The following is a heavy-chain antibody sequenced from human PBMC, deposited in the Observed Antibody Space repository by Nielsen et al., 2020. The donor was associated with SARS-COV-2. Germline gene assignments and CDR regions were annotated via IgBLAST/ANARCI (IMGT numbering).Heavy chain of an antibody. D-gene: IGHD3-16*01. J-gene: IGHJ6*02. CDR3: ANTMGAGVYYYYYGMDV. CDR2: ISGSGGST. V-gene: IGHV3-23*01. CDR1: GFIFSSYA. Sequence: GESLKISCAAPGFIFSSYAMSWVRQAPGKGLEWVSTISGSGGSTYYADSVKGRFTISRDNSKNTLYLQMNSLRAEDTAVYYCANTMGAGVYYYYYGMDVWGQGTTVTVSS.